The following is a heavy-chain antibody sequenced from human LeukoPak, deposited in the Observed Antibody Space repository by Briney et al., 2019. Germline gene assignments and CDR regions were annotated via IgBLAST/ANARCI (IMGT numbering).Heavy chain of an antibody. Sequence: GGSLRLSCAASGFTFSSYNMNWVRQAPGKGLEWVSSISSSSSYIYYADSVKGRFTISRDNSKNTLYLQMNSLRAEDTAVYYCARGGSSSSSDDFDYWGQGTLVTVSS. D-gene: IGHD6-6*01. V-gene: IGHV3-21*01. CDR3: ARGGSSSSSDDFDY. CDR1: GFTFSSYN. CDR2: ISSSSSYI. J-gene: IGHJ4*02.